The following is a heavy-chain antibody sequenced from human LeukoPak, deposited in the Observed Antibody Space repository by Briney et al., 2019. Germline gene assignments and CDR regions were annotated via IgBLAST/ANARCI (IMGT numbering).Heavy chain of an antibody. CDR1: GFTFSKYA. D-gene: IGHD5-18*01. CDR3: AKGRGQSYPHYYFDS. J-gene: IGHJ4*02. Sequence: GGSLRLSCATSGFTFSKYAMHWVRQAPGKGLEWVAFVRYDGSNKYYADSVKGRFTISRDSSKNTLYLQMNSLRPEDTAVYYCAKGRGQSYPHYYFDSWGQGTLVTVSS. V-gene: IGHV3-30*02. CDR2: VRYDGSNK.